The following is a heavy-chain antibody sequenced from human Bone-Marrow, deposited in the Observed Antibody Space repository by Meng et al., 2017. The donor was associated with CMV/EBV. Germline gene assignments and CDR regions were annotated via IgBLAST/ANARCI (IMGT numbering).Heavy chain of an antibody. D-gene: IGHD2-2*01. Sequence: ASVKVSCKASGYTFTSYEINWVRQAAGQGLEWMGWMNPNNGNTGYAQKFQGRVTITRNTSIRTAHMELSSLTSEDTAVYYCARGVCSSTACKFYYYGMDVWGQGTTVTVPS. CDR3: ARGVCSSTACKFYYYGMDV. CDR2: MNPNNGNT. V-gene: IGHV1-8*03. J-gene: IGHJ6*02. CDR1: GYTFTSYE.